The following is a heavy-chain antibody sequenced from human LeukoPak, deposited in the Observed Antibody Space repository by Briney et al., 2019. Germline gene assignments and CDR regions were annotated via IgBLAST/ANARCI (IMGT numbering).Heavy chain of an antibody. Sequence: GESLKTSCKGSGYSFISYWIGWVRQMPWKGLEWMGRIDPSDSYTNYSPSFQGHVTISADKSISTAYLQWSSLRASDTAMYYCAATRFDYYDMDVWGQGTTVTVSS. J-gene: IGHJ6*02. CDR2: IDPSDSYT. D-gene: IGHD3-16*01. CDR3: AATRFDYYDMDV. CDR1: GYSFISYW. V-gene: IGHV5-10-1*01.